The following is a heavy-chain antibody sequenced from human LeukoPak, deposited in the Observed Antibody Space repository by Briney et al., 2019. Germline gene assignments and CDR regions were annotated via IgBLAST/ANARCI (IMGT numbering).Heavy chain of an antibody. V-gene: IGHV3-33*01. J-gene: IGHJ4*02. CDR3: AREGPRGNSQFDY. D-gene: IGHD2/OR15-2a*01. CDR2: IWYDGSNK. Sequence: GGSLRLSCAASGFTFSSYGTHWVRQAPGKGLEWVALIWYDGSNKYYTDSVKGRLTISRDNSKNTLYLQMNSLRAEDTAIYYCAREGPRGNSQFDYWGQGTLVTVSS. CDR1: GFTFSSYG.